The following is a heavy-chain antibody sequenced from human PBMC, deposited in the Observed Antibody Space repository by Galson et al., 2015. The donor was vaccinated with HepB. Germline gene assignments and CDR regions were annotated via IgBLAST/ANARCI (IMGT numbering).Heavy chain of an antibody. Sequence: SVKVSCKASGGTFSSYTISWVRQAPGQGLEWMGRIIPILGIANYAQKFQGRVTITADKSTSTAYMELSSLRSEDTAVYYCANQIAAPYYYYYGMDVWGQGTTVTVSS. V-gene: IGHV1-69*02. J-gene: IGHJ6*02. CDR3: ANQIAAPYYYYYGMDV. CDR2: IIPILGIA. D-gene: IGHD6-13*01. CDR1: GGTFSSYT.